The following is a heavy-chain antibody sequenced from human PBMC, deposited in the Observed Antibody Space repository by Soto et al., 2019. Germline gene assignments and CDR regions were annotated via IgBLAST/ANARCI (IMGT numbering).Heavy chain of an antibody. CDR2: INHSGST. J-gene: IGHJ4*02. CDR3: ARLLRYRSSWYPIYLLFAY. D-gene: IGHD6-13*01. CDR1: GGSFSGYY. V-gene: IGHV4-34*01. Sequence: SETLSLTCAVYGGSFSGYYWSWIRQPPGKGLEWIGEINHSGSTNYNPSLKSRVTISVDTSKNQFSLKLSSVTAADTAVYYCARLLRYRSSWYPIYLLFAYWGQGTLVPVSS.